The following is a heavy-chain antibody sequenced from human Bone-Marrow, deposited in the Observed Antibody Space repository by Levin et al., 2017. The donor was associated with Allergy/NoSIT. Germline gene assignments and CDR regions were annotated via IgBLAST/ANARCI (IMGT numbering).Heavy chain of an antibody. Sequence: PAGGSLRLSCAASGFTFSSFAMTWVRQAPGKGLEWVSAISGSGGSTYYADSVKGRFTISRDNSKNTLYLQMNSLRAEDTAVYYCAKGSSGGGPVAGTGSGDYWGQGTLVTVSS. CDR1: GFTFSSFA. J-gene: IGHJ4*02. CDR2: ISGSGGST. V-gene: IGHV3-23*01. D-gene: IGHD6-19*01. CDR3: AKGSSGGGPVAGTGSGDY.